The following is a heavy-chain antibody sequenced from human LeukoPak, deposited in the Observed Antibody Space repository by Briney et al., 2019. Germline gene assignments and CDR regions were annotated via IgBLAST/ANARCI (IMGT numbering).Heavy chain of an antibody. Sequence: GGSQRLSCAASGFTFSDYYMSWIRQAPGKGLEWLSYISSSGSTIYYADSVKGRFTISRDNARNSLYLQMNSLRAEDTAVYYCAREGQDIVVVPAAPYYYMDVWGKGTTVTVSS. D-gene: IGHD2-2*01. V-gene: IGHV3-11*04. J-gene: IGHJ6*03. CDR1: GFTFSDYY. CDR3: AREGQDIVVVPAAPYYYMDV. CDR2: ISSSGSTI.